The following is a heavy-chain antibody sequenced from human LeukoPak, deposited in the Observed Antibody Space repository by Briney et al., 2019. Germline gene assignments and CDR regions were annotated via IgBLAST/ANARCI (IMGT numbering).Heavy chain of an antibody. V-gene: IGHV3-33*01. Sequence: GRSLRLSCAASGFTFSSYGMHWVRQAPGKGLEWVAVIWYDGSNKYYADSVKGRFTISRDNSKNTLYLQMNSLRAEDTAVHYCARAITMVRGVSDAFDIWGQGTMVTVSS. CDR2: IWYDGSNK. J-gene: IGHJ3*02. CDR1: GFTFSSYG. CDR3: ARAITMVRGVSDAFDI. D-gene: IGHD3-10*01.